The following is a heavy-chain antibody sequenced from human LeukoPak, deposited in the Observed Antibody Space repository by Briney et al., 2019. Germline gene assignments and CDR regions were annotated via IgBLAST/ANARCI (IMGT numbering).Heavy chain of an antibody. D-gene: IGHD5-12*01. CDR3: AKDGAWLRFDD. Sequence: GGSLRLSCAASGFTFTSYAMSWVRQAPKKGLEWVSVISASGGSTNYADSVKGRFTISRDNSKNTLYLQMNSLRAEDSAVYYCAKDGAWLRFDDWGQGILVTVSS. CDR2: ISASGGST. J-gene: IGHJ4*02. V-gene: IGHV3-23*01. CDR1: GFTFTSYA.